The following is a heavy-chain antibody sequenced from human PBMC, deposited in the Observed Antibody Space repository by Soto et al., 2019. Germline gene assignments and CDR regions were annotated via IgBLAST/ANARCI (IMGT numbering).Heavy chain of an antibody. Sequence: LRLSCAASGFTFSSYGMHWVRQAPGKGLEWVAVIWYDGSNKYYADSVKGRFTISRDNSKNTLYLQMNSLRAEDTAVYYCARDSIAAAGPNSYGMDVWGQGTTVTVSS. CDR1: GFTFSSYG. CDR2: IWYDGSNK. V-gene: IGHV3-33*01. D-gene: IGHD6-13*01. CDR3: ARDSIAAAGPNSYGMDV. J-gene: IGHJ6*02.